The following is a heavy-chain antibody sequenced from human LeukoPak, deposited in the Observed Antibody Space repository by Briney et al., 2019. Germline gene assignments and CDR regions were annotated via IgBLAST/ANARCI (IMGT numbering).Heavy chain of an antibody. CDR2: INHSGST. J-gene: IGHJ4*02. CDR3: ARQIAVGATTPHSPIFDY. D-gene: IGHD1-26*01. V-gene: IGHV4-34*01. Sequence: SKTLSLTCAVYGGSFSGYYWSWIRQPPGKGLEWIGEINHSGSTNYNPSLKSRVTISVDTSKNQFSLKLSSVTAADTAVYYCARQIAVGATTPHSPIFDYWGQGTLVTVSS. CDR1: GGSFSGYY.